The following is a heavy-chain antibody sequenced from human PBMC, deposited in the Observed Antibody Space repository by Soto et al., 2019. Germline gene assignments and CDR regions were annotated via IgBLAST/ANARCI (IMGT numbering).Heavy chain of an antibody. CDR1: GFTFSSYW. CDR2: IKQDGSEK. Sequence: PGGSLRLSCAASGFTFSSYWMSWVRQAPGKGLEWVANIKQDGSEKYYVDSVKGRFTISRDNAKNSLYLQMNSLRAEDTAVYYCARLGVRLVDWGSPQKDVWGKGTTVTVS. V-gene: IGHV3-7*01. J-gene: IGHJ6*03. CDR3: ARLGVRLVDWGSPQKDV. D-gene: IGHD1-26*01.